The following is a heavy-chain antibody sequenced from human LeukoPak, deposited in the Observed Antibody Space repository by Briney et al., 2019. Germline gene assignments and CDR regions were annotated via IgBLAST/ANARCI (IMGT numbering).Heavy chain of an antibody. D-gene: IGHD6-6*01. J-gene: IGHJ3*02. Sequence: GTSLRLSCAASGFTFSSYGIHWVRQAPGKGLEWVAVISYHGKNKYYGDSVKGRFTISRDNSKNTLYLQMNSLRDEDTAVYYCAKPSSSPSTWEAFDIWGQGTLVTVSP. V-gene: IGHV3-30*18. CDR1: GFTFSSYG. CDR2: ISYHGKNK. CDR3: AKPSSSPSTWEAFDI.